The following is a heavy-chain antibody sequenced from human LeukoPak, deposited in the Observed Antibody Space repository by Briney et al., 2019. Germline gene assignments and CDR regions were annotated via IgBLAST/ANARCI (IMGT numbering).Heavy chain of an antibody. CDR1: GGSISTYY. CDR3: ARRILYDFWSGSEA. CDR2: IYTTGGT. Sequence: SETLSLTCSVSGGSISTYYWSWIRQPAGKGLEWIGRIYTTGGTNYNPSLKSRVTMSVDTSKNQFSLKLTSVTAADTAVYYCARRILYDFWSGSEAWGQGTLVTVSS. J-gene: IGHJ5*02. V-gene: IGHV4-4*07. D-gene: IGHD3-3*01.